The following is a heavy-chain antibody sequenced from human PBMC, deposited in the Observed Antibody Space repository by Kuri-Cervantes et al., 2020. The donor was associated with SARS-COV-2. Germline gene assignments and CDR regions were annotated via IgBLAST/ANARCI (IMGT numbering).Heavy chain of an antibody. CDR1: GFTFDDYA. CDR3: ARHRGGSTYFGFDS. D-gene: IGHD3-9*01. Sequence: SLKISCAASGFTFDDYAMHWVRQAPGKGLEWVSGISWNSGSIGYADSVKGRFTISRDNAKNSLYLQMNDLRAEDTALYYCARHRGGSTYFGFDSWGQGTLVTVSS. J-gene: IGHJ5*01. V-gene: IGHV3-9*01. CDR2: ISWNSGSI.